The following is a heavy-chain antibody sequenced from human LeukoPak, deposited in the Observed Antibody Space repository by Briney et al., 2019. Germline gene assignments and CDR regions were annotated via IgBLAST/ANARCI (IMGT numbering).Heavy chain of an antibody. CDR1: GASTTSYY. J-gene: IGHJ4*02. CDR3: ARDTRSYDTSGYYYFDY. V-gene: IGHV4-59*01. Sequence: SETLSLTCSVSGASTTSYYWNWIRQAPGKGLEWIGYIYSDGTTSYSPSLRSRVTISIDTSRNQFSLKLSSVTAADAAVYYCARDTRSYDTSGYYYFDYWGPGALVTVSS. D-gene: IGHD3-22*01. CDR2: IYSDGTT.